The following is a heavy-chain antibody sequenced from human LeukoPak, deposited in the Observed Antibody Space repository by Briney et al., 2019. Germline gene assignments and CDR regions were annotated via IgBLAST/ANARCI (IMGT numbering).Heavy chain of an antibody. CDR1: GFTFSSYW. D-gene: IGHD6-19*01. CDR2: IKQDGSEK. V-gene: IGHV3-7*01. CDR3: ARRGSSGWYRAFDI. Sequence: GGSLRLSCAASGFTFSSYWMGWVRQAPGKGLEWVANIKQDGSEKYYVVSVKGRFTISRDNAKNSLYLQMNSLRAEDTAVYYCARRGSSGWYRAFDIWGQGTMVTVSS. J-gene: IGHJ3*02.